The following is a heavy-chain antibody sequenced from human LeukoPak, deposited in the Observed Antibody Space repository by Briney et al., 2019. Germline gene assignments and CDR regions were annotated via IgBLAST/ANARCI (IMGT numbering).Heavy chain of an antibody. Sequence: SETLSLTCTVSGGSISSSSYYWGWIRQPPGKGLEWIGSIYYSGSTYYNPSLKSRVTISVDTSKNQFSLKLSSVTAADTAVYYCARQEFGELGFFDYWGQGTLVTVSS. CDR1: GGSISSSSYY. V-gene: IGHV4-39*01. CDR2: IYYSGST. D-gene: IGHD3-10*01. J-gene: IGHJ4*02. CDR3: ARQEFGELGFFDY.